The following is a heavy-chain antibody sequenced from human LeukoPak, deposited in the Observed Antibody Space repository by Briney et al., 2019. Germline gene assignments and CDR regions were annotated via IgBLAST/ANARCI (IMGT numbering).Heavy chain of an antibody. CDR3: AKDPVVVVVAADFDY. D-gene: IGHD2-15*01. CDR1: GFTFSDYY. V-gene: IGHV3-11*01. CDR2: ISSSGSTI. J-gene: IGHJ4*02. Sequence: GGSLRLSCAASGFTFSDYYMSWIRQAPGKGLEWVSYISSSGSTIYYADSVKGRFTISRDNAKNSLYLQMNSLRAEDTAVYYCAKDPVVVVVAADFDYWGQGTLVTVSS.